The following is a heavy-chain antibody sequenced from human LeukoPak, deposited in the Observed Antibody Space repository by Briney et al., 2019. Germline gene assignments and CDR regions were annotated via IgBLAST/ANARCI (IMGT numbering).Heavy chain of an antibody. D-gene: IGHD6-6*01. J-gene: IGHJ4*02. V-gene: IGHV3-7*01. CDR1: GFTFSSYW. CDR3: ARDRSIAAPYDY. CDR2: INQYRSKK. Sequence: GGSLRLSCAASGFTFSSYWMSWVRQARGKGVEWVANINQYRSKKFYVDSVPSRFTISRDNAKNSLYLQMNSLRAEDTAVYYCARDRSIAAPYDYWGQGTLVTVSS.